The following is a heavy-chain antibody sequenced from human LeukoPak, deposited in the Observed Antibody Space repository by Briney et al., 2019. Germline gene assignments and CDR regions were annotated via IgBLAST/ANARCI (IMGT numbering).Heavy chain of an antibody. J-gene: IGHJ3*01. V-gene: IGHV1-2*02. CDR2: ISPNSGVT. CDR3: ARELGRNAFDV. Sequence: GASVKVSCKASGYTFADNHMYWMRQAPGQGLECMGWISPNSGVTNYAQKFQGRITMTGDTSISTGYMELSSLSSDDTAVYYCARELGRNAFDVWGQGTMVTVSS. CDR1: GYTFADNH. D-gene: IGHD7-27*01.